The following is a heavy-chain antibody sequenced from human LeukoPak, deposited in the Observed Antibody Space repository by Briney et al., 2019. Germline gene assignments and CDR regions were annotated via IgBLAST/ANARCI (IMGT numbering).Heavy chain of an antibody. Sequence: SETLSLTCTVSGGSISSYYWSWIRQPPGKGLEWIGYIYYSGSTNYNPSLKSRVTISVDTSKNQFSLKLSSVTAADTAVYYCARVRPIVGAYNWFDPWGQGTLVTVSS. J-gene: IGHJ5*02. V-gene: IGHV4-59*01. D-gene: IGHD1-26*01. CDR3: ARVRPIVGAYNWFDP. CDR2: IYYSGST. CDR1: GGSISSYY.